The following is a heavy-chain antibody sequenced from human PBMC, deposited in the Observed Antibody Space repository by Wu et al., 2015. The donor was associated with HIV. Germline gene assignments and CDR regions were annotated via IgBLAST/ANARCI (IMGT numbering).Heavy chain of an antibody. J-gene: IGHJ5*02. Sequence: QVQLVQSGAEVKKPGASVKVSCKASGYTYINYFMQWVRQAPGQGLEWMGWIHPSGGGSKYAQNFQDRVTMTRDTSITTAYMELNRLTSDDTAVYYCARAWATSITMREGFDPWGQGTLVTVSS. D-gene: IGHD3-22*01. V-gene: IGHV1-2*02. CDR2: IHPSGGGS. CDR1: GYTYINYF. CDR3: ARAWATSITMREGFDP.